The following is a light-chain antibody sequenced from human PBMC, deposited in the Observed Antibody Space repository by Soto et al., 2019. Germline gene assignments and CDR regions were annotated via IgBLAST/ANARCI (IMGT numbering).Light chain of an antibody. J-gene: IGKJ1*01. CDR3: QKYDSSVT. CDR2: GAS. CDR1: QSVSSSF. V-gene: IGKV3-20*01. Sequence: EIVLTQSPGSLSLSPGEGATLSCRASQSVSSSFFAWYQQKPGQAPSLLIYGASRRATGVPDRFSGSGSGTDFTLSISRLEPEDFAVYYCQKYDSSVTFGQGTKVEIK.